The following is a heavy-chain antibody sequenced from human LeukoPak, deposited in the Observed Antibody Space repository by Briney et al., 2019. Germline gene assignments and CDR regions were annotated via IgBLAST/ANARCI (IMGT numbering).Heavy chain of an antibody. V-gene: IGHV1-2*02. CDR3: ARDQQGWLQFMDY. CDR1: GYTFTGYY. Sequence: GASVKVSCKASGYTFTGYYMHWVRQAPGQGLEWMGWINPNSGGTNYAQKFQGRVTMTRDTSISTAYMELSRLRSDDTAVYYCARDQQGWLQFMDYWGQGTLVTVSS. J-gene: IGHJ4*02. D-gene: IGHD5-24*01. CDR2: INPNSGGT.